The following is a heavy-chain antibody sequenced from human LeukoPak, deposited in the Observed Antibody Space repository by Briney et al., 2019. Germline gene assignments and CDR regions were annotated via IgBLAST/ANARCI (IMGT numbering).Heavy chain of an antibody. CDR2: IYYSGST. J-gene: IGHJ6*03. D-gene: IGHD5-18*01. V-gene: IGHV4-39*07. CDR1: GGSISTSSYY. Sequence: PSETLSLTCTVSGGSISTSSYYWGWIRQPPGKGLEWIGSIYYSGSTYYNPSIKSRVAISLDTSRSQFSLKLSSVTAADTAVYYCARDKSNTSYYYYYYMDVWGKGTTVIVSS. CDR3: ARDKSNTSYYYYYYMDV.